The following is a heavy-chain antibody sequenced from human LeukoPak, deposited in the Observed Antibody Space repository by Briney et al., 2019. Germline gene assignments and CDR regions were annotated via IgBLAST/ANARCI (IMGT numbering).Heavy chain of an antibody. V-gene: IGHV4-59*01. CDR3: ATRGVKTTRFDY. D-gene: IGHD1-1*01. CDR2: IYYSGST. CDR1: GGSISSYY. J-gene: IGHJ4*02. Sequence: SETLSLTCTVSGGSISSYYWSWIRQPPGKGLEWIGYIYYSGSTNYNPSLKSRVSISGDTSKNQFSLKLNSMTAADTAVYYCATRGVKTTRFDYWGQGILVTVSS.